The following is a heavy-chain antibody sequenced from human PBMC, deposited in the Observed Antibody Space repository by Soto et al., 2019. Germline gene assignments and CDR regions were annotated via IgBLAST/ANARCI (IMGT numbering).Heavy chain of an antibody. J-gene: IGHJ6*02. CDR2: IYHSGST. V-gene: IGHV4-4*02. D-gene: IGHD1-26*01. Sequence: QVQLQESGPGLVKPSGTLSLTCAVSGGSISSSNWWSWVRQPPGKGLEWIGEIYHSGSTNYNPSPKGPATLPVAKSKTQFSLKLSSATAAVTAVYYSARGSGRYYYGMAVWGQWTTVTVSS. CDR3: ARGSGRYYYGMAV. CDR1: GGSISSSNW.